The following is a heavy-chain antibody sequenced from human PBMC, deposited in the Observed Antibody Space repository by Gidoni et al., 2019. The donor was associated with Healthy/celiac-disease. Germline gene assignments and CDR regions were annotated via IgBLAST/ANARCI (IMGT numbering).Heavy chain of an antibody. D-gene: IGHD6-13*01. Sequence: QVQLQQWGAGLLKHSETLSLTCAVHGGSFSGYYWSWIRQPPGKGLEWIVEINHSGSTNYNPSLKSRVTISVDTSQNQFSLKLSSVTAADTAVYYCAGQPSIAAAWFDPWGQGTLVTVSS. CDR1: GGSFSGYY. CDR3: AGQPSIAAAWFDP. V-gene: IGHV4-34*01. CDR2: INHSGST. J-gene: IGHJ5*02.